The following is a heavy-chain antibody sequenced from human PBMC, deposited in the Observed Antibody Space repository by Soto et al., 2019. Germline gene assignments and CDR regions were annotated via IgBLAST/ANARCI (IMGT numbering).Heavy chain of an antibody. J-gene: IGHJ3*02. CDR2: ISYDGSNK. CDR3: ARDRGERGATDAFDI. CDR1: GFTFSSYA. Sequence: QVQLVESGGGVVQPGRSLRLSCAASGFTFSSYAMHWVRQAPGKGLEWVAVISYDGSNKYYADSVKGRFTISRDNSKNTLYLQMNSLRAEDTAVYYCARDRGERGATDAFDIWGQGTMVTVSS. D-gene: IGHD1-26*01. V-gene: IGHV3-30-3*01.